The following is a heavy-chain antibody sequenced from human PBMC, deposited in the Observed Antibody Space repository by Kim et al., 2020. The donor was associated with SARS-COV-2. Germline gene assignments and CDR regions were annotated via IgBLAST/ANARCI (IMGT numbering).Heavy chain of an antibody. CDR1: GFTFSNYW. CDR2: IKQDGSDK. D-gene: IGHD6-13*01. V-gene: IGHV3-7*03. J-gene: IGHJ4*02. Sequence: GGSLRLSCAASGFTFSNYWMGWVRQAPGKGLEWVANIKQDGSDKYYVDSVKGRFTTSRDNAKNSLYLEMNSLRADDTALYYCAREFHAAAGILYFDYWGQGTLVTVSS. CDR3: AREFHAAAGILYFDY.